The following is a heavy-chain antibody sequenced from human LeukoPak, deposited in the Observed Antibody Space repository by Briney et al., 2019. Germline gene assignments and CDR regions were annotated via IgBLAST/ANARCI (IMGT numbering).Heavy chain of an antibody. CDR1: GYIYTSYW. CDR2: IYLGDSDT. CDR3: ARHTQWFGESYLQAFDI. D-gene: IGHD3-10*01. V-gene: IGHV5-51*01. J-gene: IGHJ3*02. Sequence: GESLKISCNSSGYIYTSYWIGWVRQMPGKGLEWMGIIYLGDSDTRYSPSFQGQVTISADKSISTAYLQWSSLKASDTAMYYCARHTQWFGESYLQAFDIWGQGTMVTVSS.